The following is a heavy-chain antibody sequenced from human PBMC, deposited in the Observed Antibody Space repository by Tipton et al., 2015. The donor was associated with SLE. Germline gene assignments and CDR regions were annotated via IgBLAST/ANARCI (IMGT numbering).Heavy chain of an antibody. CDR3: ASPAQYYDFWSGYYTYAFDI. CDR2: IYHSGST. J-gene: IGHJ3*02. CDR1: GGSFSGYY. Sequence: TLSLTCAVYGGSFSGYYWSWIRQPPGKGLEWIGSIYHSGSTYYNPSLKSRVTISVDTSKNQFSLKLSSVTAADTAVYYCASPAQYYDFWSGYYTYAFDIWGQGTMVTVSS. V-gene: IGHV4-34*01. D-gene: IGHD3-3*01.